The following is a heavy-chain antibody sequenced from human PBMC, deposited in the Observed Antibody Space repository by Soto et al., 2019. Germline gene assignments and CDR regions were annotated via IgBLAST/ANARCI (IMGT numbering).Heavy chain of an antibody. CDR1: GGSISSGGYY. CDR2: IYYSGST. J-gene: IGHJ4*02. D-gene: IGHD3-10*01. V-gene: IGHV4-31*03. CDR3: AIVTVRGVTY. Sequence: PSETLSLSCTVSGGSISSGGYYWSWIRQHPGKGLEWIGYIYYSGSTYYNPSLKSRVTISVDTSKNQFSLKLSSVTAADTAVYYCAIVTVRGVTYWGQGTLVTVSS.